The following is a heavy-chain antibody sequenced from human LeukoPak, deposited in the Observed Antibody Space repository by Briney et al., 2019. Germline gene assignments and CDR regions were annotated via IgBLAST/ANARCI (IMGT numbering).Heavy chain of an antibody. CDR1: GYSISSGYY. V-gene: IGHV4-38-2*01. Sequence: SETLSLTCAVSGYSISSGYYWGWIRQPPGKGLEWIGSIYHSGSTYYNPSLKSRVTISVDTSKNQFSLKLSSVTAADTAVYYCAKHAPKEGWCSSTSCCTQAFDIWGQGTMVTVSS. D-gene: IGHD2-2*02. CDR3: AKHAPKEGWCSSTSCCTQAFDI. CDR2: IYHSGST. J-gene: IGHJ3*02.